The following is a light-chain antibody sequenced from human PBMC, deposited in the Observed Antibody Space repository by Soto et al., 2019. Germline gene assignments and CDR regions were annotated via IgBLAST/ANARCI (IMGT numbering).Light chain of an antibody. Sequence: QMTQSPSSLSASVGDRVTITCRASQDIINYLAWYQQKPGGAHKLLIYEASTLQSGVPSRFSGSGSGADFTLTISSLQPEDVAIYYCQKYNDAPRTFGQGTRVEMK. CDR2: EAS. CDR3: QKYNDAPRT. CDR1: QDIINY. J-gene: IGKJ1*01. V-gene: IGKV1-27*01.